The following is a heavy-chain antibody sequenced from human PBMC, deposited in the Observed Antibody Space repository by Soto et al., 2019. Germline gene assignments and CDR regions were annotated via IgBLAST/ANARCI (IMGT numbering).Heavy chain of an antibody. Sequence: GESLKISCKGSGYSFTSYWIDWVRQMPGKGLEWMGIIYPGDSDTRYSPSFQGQVTISADKSISTAYLQWSSLKASDTAMYYCARHSGCWWCKSNYYYYGMDVWGQGTTVTVSS. J-gene: IGHJ6*02. CDR2: IYPGDSDT. CDR3: ARHSGCWWCKSNYYYYGMDV. CDR1: GYSFTSYW. V-gene: IGHV5-51*01. D-gene: IGHD2-8*02.